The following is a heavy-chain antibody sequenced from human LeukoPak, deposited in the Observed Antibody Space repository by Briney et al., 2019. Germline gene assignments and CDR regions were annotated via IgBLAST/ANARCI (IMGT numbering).Heavy chain of an antibody. CDR1: GFTFSSYG. J-gene: IGHJ4*02. CDR3: AKDELKQWLVYDY. Sequence: GGSLRLSCAASGFTFSSYGMHWVRQAPGKGLEGVAFIRYDGSNKYHADSVKGRFTISRDNSKNTLYLQMNSLRAEDTAVYYCAKDELKQWLVYDYWGQGTLVTVSS. D-gene: IGHD6-19*01. CDR2: IRYDGSNK. V-gene: IGHV3-30*02.